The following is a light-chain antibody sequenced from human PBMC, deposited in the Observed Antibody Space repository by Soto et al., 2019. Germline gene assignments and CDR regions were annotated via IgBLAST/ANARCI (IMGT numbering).Light chain of an antibody. Sequence: AIRMTQSPSSLSASAGDRVAIACRASQDVGRYLAWYQQKPGQAPKLLIYGASTLQSGVPSRFSGGGSGTDFTLTISCLQSEDFATYYSQPYKNYPWTFGHGTKVDI. CDR1: QDVGRY. V-gene: IGKV1-8*01. J-gene: IGKJ1*01. CDR2: GAS. CDR3: QPYKNYPWT.